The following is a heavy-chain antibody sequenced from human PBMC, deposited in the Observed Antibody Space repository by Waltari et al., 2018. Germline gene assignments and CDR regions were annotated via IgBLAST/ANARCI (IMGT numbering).Heavy chain of an antibody. D-gene: IGHD2-15*01. CDR2: INGDGIST. V-gene: IGHV3-74*03. J-gene: IGHJ3*01. Sequence: EVQLVESGGGLVQPGGSLTLSCTASGITFRSSWMHWVRQPPGQGLVWVSRINGDGISTTYADSVRGRFVISRDNAKNTVYLRMNSLTGEDTAVYYCARDDCSGGSCLDAFDVWGQGTTVIVS. CDR1: GITFRSSW. CDR3: ARDDCSGGSCLDAFDV.